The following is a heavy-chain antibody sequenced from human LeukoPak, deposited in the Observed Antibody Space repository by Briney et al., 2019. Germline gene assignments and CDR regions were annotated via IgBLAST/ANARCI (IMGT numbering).Heavy chain of an antibody. J-gene: IGHJ4*02. CDR1: GFPLSSYS. D-gene: IGHD2-15*01. V-gene: IGHV3-48*01. CDR2: ISSSGSAI. Sequence: GGSLRLSCAAPGFPLSSYSINWVRQAPGKGLEWVSYISSSGSAIYYVDSVKGRFTVSRDNAKNSLFLQMNSPRAEDTAVYYCVRVKGSYFDYWGQGALVTVSS. CDR3: VRVKGSYFDY.